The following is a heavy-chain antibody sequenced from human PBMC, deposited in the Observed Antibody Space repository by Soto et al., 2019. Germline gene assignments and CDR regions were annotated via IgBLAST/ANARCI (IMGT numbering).Heavy chain of an antibody. V-gene: IGHV1-58*01. Sequence: SVKVSCKASGFTFTSSAVQWVRQARGQRLEWIGWIVVGRGNTNYAQKFQERVTITRDMSTSTAYMELSSLRSEDMAVYYCLVDPPPDTAMVTGYYFYFGMDVWGQGTTVTVSS. D-gene: IGHD5-18*01. CDR2: IVVGRGNT. CDR1: GFTFTSSA. CDR3: LVDPPPDTAMVTGYYFYFGMDV. J-gene: IGHJ6*02.